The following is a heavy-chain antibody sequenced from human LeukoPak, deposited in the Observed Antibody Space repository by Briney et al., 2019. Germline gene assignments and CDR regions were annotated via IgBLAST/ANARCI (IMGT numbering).Heavy chain of an antibody. CDR2: TGSSGSST. V-gene: IGHV3-23*01. CDR1: GFTFSTYA. Sequence: QPGGSLRLSCAASGFTFSTYAMSWVRQAPAKGLEWVSATGSSGSSTYYADPVKGRFTISRGNSKNTLYLQMNSLGPEDTAVYYCATTYYYGSGVASAFDIWGQGTLVTVSS. D-gene: IGHD3-10*01. J-gene: IGHJ3*02. CDR3: ATTYYYGSGVASAFDI.